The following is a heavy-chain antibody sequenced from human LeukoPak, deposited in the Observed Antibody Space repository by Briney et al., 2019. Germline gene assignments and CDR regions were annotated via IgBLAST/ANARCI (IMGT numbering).Heavy chain of an antibody. D-gene: IGHD2-21*01. CDR1: GFIFKNNG. J-gene: IGHJ5*02. CDR2: IRFDESDK. CDR3: VKDNPACES. V-gene: IGHV3-30*02. Sequence: GGSLRLSCVASGFIFKNNGMHWVRQAPGKGLEWVAFIRFDESDKFYADSVKGRFTISRDISKNTLFLEMNGLRVDDTALYYCVKDNPACESWGQGTLVIVSS.